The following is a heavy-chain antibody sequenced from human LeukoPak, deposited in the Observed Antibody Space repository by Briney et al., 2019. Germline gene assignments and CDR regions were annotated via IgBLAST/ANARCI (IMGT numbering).Heavy chain of an antibody. D-gene: IGHD2-21*01. V-gene: IGHV3-23*01. CDR2: ISDSGRYI. CDR1: DFTFSTYD. Sequence: PGGSLRLSCVASDFTFSTYDMTWVRQAPGEGLEWVSSISDSGRYIFTADSMRGRFTISRDNSANTLYLQMYRLRIDDTATYFCAGKLPGATYYFDSWGQGTLVTVSS. J-gene: IGHJ4*02. CDR3: AGKLPGATYYFDS.